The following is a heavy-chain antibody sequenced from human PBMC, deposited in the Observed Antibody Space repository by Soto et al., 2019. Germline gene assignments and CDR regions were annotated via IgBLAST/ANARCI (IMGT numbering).Heavy chain of an antibody. Sequence: QVQLQQWGAGLLKPSETLSLTCAVYGESFSGYYWSWIRQPPGKGLEWIGEINHSGSPNYNPSLKSRVTISIDTSKNQFSLKLSSVTAADTAIYYCARGGDWMRNWGQGTLVTVSS. CDR2: INHSGSP. CDR3: ARGGDWMRN. D-gene: IGHD2-21*02. V-gene: IGHV4-34*01. CDR1: GESFSGYY. J-gene: IGHJ4*02.